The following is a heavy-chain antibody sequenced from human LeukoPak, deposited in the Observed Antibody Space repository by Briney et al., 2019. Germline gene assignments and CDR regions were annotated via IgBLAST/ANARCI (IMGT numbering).Heavy chain of an antibody. CDR1: GFTFSGSA. J-gene: IGHJ4*02. D-gene: IGHD1-14*01. Sequence: RGSLRLSCAASGFTFSGSAMHWVRQASGKGLEWVGRIRSKANSYATAYAASVKGRFTISRDDSKNTAYLQMNSLKTEDTAVYYCARGNNGFDYWGQGTLVTVSS. V-gene: IGHV3-73*01. CDR3: ARGNNGFDY. CDR2: IRSKANSYAT.